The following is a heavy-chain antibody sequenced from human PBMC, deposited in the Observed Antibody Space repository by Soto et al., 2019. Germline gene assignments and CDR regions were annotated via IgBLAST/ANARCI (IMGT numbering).Heavy chain of an antibody. V-gene: IGHV4-4*07. CDR1: GDSNTNSY. CDR3: ARDVPAVGTDWFDP. CDR2: ISSTGSS. Sequence: QVQLQESGPGLVRPSETLSLTCTVSGDSNTNSYWSWIRQPAGKRLEWIGRISSTGSSHYNPSLKSRVTMSLDTSTNQFSLKLASVTAADTAVYYCARDVPAVGTDWFDPWGQGTLVTVSS. D-gene: IGHD6-13*01. J-gene: IGHJ5*02.